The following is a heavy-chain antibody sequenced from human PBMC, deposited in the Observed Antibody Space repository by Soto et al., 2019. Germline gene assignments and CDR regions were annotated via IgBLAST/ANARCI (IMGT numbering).Heavy chain of an antibody. J-gene: IGHJ6*03. CDR2: IDRSGGSP. D-gene: IGHD6-6*01. CDR3: ASVYTSSSKHPDYFYYMGV. Sequence: GGSLRLSCAASGLTFGDYGMSWVRQAPGKGLEWVSGIDRSGGSPGYVDSVRGRFTISRDNANNALYLQMNSLRADDTALYYCASVYTSSSKHPDYFYYMGVWGKGTTVTVSS. CDR1: GLTFGDYG. V-gene: IGHV3-20*04.